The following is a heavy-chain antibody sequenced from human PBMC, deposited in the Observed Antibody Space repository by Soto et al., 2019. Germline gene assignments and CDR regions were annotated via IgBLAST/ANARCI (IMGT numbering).Heavy chain of an antibody. CDR2: LYYSGSP. CDR1: GASISSADYY. Sequence: QVQLQESGPGLVKPSQTLSLTCTVSGASISSADYYWTWIRQPPGKGLEWIGYLYYSGSPYYNPTLKSRVTISGDTSKNQFSLKLSSVTAADTAVYYCAGMFVGRGWLDPWGQGTLVTVSP. D-gene: IGHD3-10*02. J-gene: IGHJ5*02. CDR3: AGMFVGRGWLDP. V-gene: IGHV4-30-4*01.